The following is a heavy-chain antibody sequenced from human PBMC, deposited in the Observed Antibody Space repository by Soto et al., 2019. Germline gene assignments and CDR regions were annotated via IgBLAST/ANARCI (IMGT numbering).Heavy chain of an antibody. Sequence: QVQLVQSGAEAKKPGSSVKVSCKASGGTFSSYAISWVRQAPGQGLEWMGGIIPISGTANYAQKFQGRVTITADESTSTVSMELSSLRSEDTAVYFCARSQGSRTSLEIYYYYYYGMDVWGQGTTVTVSS. CDR2: IIPISGTA. CDR1: GGTFSSYA. CDR3: ARSQGSRTSLEIYYYYYYGMDV. D-gene: IGHD2-2*01. J-gene: IGHJ6*02. V-gene: IGHV1-69*01.